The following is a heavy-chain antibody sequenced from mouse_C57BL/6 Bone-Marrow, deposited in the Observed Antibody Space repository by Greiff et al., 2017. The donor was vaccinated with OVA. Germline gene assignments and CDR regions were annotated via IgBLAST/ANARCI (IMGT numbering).Heavy chain of an antibody. CDR2: ISNGGGST. J-gene: IGHJ2*01. V-gene: IGHV5-12*01. CDR1: GFTFSDYY. CDR3: ARSYYYGSIFDY. Sequence: EVMLVESGGGLVQPGGSLKLSCAASGFTFSDYYMYWVRQTPEKRLEWVAYISNGGGSTYYPDTVKGRFTISRDNAKSTLYLQMSRLKSEDTAMYYCARSYYYGSIFDYWGQGTTLTVSS. D-gene: IGHD1-1*01.